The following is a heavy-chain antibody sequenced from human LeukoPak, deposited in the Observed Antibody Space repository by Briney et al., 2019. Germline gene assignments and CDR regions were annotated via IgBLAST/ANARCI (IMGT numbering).Heavy chain of an antibody. CDR1: GFTFSRYW. Sequence: GGSLGLSCEASGFTFSRYWMQWVRQAPGKGLLWLSLIQSDGSGTTYADSVEGRFTISRDNTKNTLYLQMNSLRAEDTAVYYCATFTFDAFNLWGQGTMVTVAS. V-gene: IGHV3-74*01. J-gene: IGHJ3*01. CDR2: IQSDGSGT. CDR3: ATFTFDAFNL.